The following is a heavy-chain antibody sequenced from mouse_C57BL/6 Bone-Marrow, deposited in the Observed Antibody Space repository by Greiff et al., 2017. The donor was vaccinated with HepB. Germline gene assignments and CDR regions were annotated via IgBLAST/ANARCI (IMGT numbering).Heavy chain of an antibody. Sequence: VKLQQSGSELRSPGSSVKLSCKDFDSEVFPIAYMSWVRQKPGHGFEWIGGILPSIGRTIYGEKFEDKATLDADTLSNTAYLELNSLTSEDSAIYYCARRAGSDSYYYAMDYWGQGTSVTVSS. CDR1: DSEVFPIAY. CDR2: ILPSIGRT. D-gene: IGHD3-2*02. J-gene: IGHJ4*01. V-gene: IGHV15-2*01. CDR3: ARRAGSDSYYYAMDY.